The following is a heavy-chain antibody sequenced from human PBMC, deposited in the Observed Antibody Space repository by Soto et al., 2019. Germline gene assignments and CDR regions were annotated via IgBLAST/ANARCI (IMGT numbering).Heavy chain of an antibody. CDR2: INHSGST. J-gene: IGHJ4*02. Sequence: PSETLSLTCAVYGGSFSGYYWSWIRQPPGKGLEWIGEINHSGSTNYNPSLKSRVTISVDTSKNQFSLKLSSVTAADTAVYYCARSGGFMASDYWGQGTLVTVSS. CDR3: ARSGGFMASDY. CDR1: GGSFSGYY. D-gene: IGHD3-16*01. V-gene: IGHV4-34*01.